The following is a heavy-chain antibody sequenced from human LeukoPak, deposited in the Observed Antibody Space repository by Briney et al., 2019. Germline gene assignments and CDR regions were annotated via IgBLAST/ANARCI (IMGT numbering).Heavy chain of an antibody. Sequence: GGSLRLSCAASGFTFSDSWMTWVRQAPGKGLEWVATIKFDGTEKQNVASVRGRFTISRANAENSMFLRMESLSPEDTAVYYCARGGGYSERFDYWGQGTLVTVSS. D-gene: IGHD1-26*01. CDR2: IKFDGTEK. CDR3: ARGGGYSERFDY. CDR1: GFTFSDSW. V-gene: IGHV3-7*01. J-gene: IGHJ4*02.